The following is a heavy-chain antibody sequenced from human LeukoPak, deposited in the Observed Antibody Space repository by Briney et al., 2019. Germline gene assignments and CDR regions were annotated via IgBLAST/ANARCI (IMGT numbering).Heavy chain of an antibody. CDR1: GFTFSSYT. J-gene: IGHJ6*02. CDR3: ATYDLPPDGMGV. D-gene: IGHD3-3*01. Sequence: GGSLRLSCAASGFTFSSYTMHWVRQAPGKGLEWVAVVSYDGSNRYYADSVKGRFTISRDNSKNTLYLQMNSLRAEDTALYYCATYDLPPDGMGVWGHGTSVTVSS. CDR2: VSYDGSNR. V-gene: IGHV3-30-3*01.